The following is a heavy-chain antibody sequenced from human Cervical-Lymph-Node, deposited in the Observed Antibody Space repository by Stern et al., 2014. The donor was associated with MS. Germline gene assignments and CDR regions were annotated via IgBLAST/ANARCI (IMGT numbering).Heavy chain of an antibody. CDR1: GFRFLNYW. CDR2: IYPGDSDT. J-gene: IGHJ4*02. CDR3: ARHDRANWGYLIDY. V-gene: IGHV5-51*01. Sequence: EDQLVESGAEVKKPGESLKISCKGSGFRFLNYWIGWGRQMPGKGLEWMGIIYPGDSDTRYSPSFQGQVTISADKSISTAYLQWSSLKASDTAMYYCARHDRANWGYLIDYWGQGTLVTVSS. D-gene: IGHD7-27*01.